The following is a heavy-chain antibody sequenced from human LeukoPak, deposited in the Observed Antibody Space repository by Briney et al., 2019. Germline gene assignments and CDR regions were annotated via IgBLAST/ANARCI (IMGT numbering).Heavy chain of an antibody. D-gene: IGHD6-25*01. J-gene: IGHJ5*02. V-gene: IGHV3-23*01. Sequence: PGGSLRLSCTASGFTFSSYAMTWVRQPPGKGLEWVSAISDSGDSAFSADPVKGRFTISRDNSKNTLYLQMNSLRAEDTAVYYCEKGGRQKYFAPWGRGTLVTVPS. CDR3: EKGGRQKYFAP. CDR1: GFTFSSYA. CDR2: ISDSGDSA.